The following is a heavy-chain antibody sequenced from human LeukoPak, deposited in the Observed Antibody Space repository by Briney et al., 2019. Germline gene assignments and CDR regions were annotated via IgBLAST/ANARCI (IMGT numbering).Heavy chain of an antibody. D-gene: IGHD3-10*01. J-gene: IGHJ4*02. CDR3: AKDGRWYYFDSGSYFDY. Sequence: GGSLRLSCEASGFIFNTYAIYWVRQAPGKGLEWVSGICGSGGCTYYADSVKGRFTISRDNSKNTVYLQMNSLTADDTAVYYCAKDGRWYYFDSGSYFDYWGQGTLVTVSS. CDR1: GFIFNTYA. CDR2: ICGSGGCT. V-gene: IGHV3-23*01.